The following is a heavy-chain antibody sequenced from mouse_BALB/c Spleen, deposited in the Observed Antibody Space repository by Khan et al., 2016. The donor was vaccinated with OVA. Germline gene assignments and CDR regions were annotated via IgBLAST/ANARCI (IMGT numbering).Heavy chain of an antibody. CDR3: ARDRFDY. CDR2: INPTSGYT. J-gene: IGHJ2*01. Sequence: VQLQQSGAELAKPGASVKMSCKASGYTFTSYWMHWVKQRPGKGLEWIGYINPTSGYTDYNEKFKDKATLSADKSYSTAYMQLSSLTSEDSAVYYCARDRFDYWGQGTTLTVSS. V-gene: IGHV1-7*01. CDR1: GYTFTSYW.